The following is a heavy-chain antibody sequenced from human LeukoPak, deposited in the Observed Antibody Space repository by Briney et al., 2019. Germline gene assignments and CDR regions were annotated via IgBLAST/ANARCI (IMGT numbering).Heavy chain of an antibody. Sequence: ASVKVSCKASGGTFSSYAISWVRQAPGQGLEWMGGIIPIFGTANYAQKFQGRVTITADESTSTAYMELSSLRSEDTAVYYCAIKGFGEYWFDPWGQGTLVTVSS. V-gene: IGHV1-69*01. D-gene: IGHD3-10*01. CDR3: AIKGFGEYWFDP. CDR2: IIPIFGTA. CDR1: GGTFSSYA. J-gene: IGHJ5*02.